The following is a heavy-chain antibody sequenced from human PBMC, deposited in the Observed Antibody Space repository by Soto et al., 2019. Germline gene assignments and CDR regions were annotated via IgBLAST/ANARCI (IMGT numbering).Heavy chain of an antibody. V-gene: IGHV3-23*01. CDR2: ISGSGGST. CDR1: GFTFSSYA. Sequence: GGSLRLSCAASGFTFSSYAMSWVRQAPGKGLEWVSAISGSGGSTSYADSVKGRFSISRDNSTNTLYLQIDCVRAEHTAVYYCASELEPIDYWGQGTLVTVSS. J-gene: IGHJ4*02. CDR3: ASELEPIDY. D-gene: IGHD1-1*01.